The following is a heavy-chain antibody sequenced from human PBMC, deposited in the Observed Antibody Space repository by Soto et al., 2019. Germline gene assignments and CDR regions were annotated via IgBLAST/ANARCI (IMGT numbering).Heavy chain of an antibody. D-gene: IGHD6-13*01. Sequence: QVQLVESGGGVVQPGRSLRLSCAASGFSFSSYAMHWVRQAPGKGLEWVAVISYDGSNKYYADSVKGRFTSSRDNSKNTPDLQMNSLRPEDRAVYYCAGNTDRERQLTFHYWGQGTLVTVSS. CDR2: ISYDGSNK. CDR3: AGNTDRERQLTFHY. J-gene: IGHJ4*02. CDR1: GFSFSSYA. V-gene: IGHV3-30-3*01.